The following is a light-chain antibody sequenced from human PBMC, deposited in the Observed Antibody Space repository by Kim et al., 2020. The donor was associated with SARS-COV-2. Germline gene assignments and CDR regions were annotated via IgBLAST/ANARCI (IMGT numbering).Light chain of an antibody. CDR3: SSYTTTSTYV. J-gene: IGLJ1*01. V-gene: IGLV2-14*04. CDR1: SVDVGAHAY. CDR2: DVS. Sequence: GQSITISCTGTSVDVGAHAYVSWYQQHPDKAPKLMVYDVSKRPSGSSDRFSGSKSGNTASLTISGLQTEDEADYYCSSYTTTSTYVFGTGTKVTVL.